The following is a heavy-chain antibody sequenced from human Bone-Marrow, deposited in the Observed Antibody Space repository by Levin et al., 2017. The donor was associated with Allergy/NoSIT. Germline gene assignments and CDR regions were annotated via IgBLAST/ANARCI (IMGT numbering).Heavy chain of an antibody. J-gene: IGHJ2*01. D-gene: IGHD3-10*01. CDR1: GASLKTYF. CDR2: TSSSGSS. Sequence: SETLSLKCTVSGASLKTYFWGWIRQSPGRGLEWIGHTSSSGSSQYNPSLKSRVTLSTDTSHNEISLRLTSVTPADTAVYYCARVRSVTIISGSFDLWGRGTPVTVSS. CDR3: ARVRSVTIISGSFDL. V-gene: IGHV4-59*01.